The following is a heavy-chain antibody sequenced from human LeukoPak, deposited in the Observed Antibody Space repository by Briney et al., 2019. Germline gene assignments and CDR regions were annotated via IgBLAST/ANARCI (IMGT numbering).Heavy chain of an antibody. CDR3: ARRTDSGSWYFDL. V-gene: IGHV4-59*01. Sequence: PGETLSLTCAVSGVSISSYYWSWIRQPPGMGLEWIGNIYYSGSTNYNPSLKSRVTISVETSKNQFSLKLSSVTAADTAVYYCARRTDSGSWYFDLWGRGTLVTVSS. J-gene: IGHJ2*01. D-gene: IGHD6-6*01. CDR1: GVSISSYY. CDR2: IYYSGST.